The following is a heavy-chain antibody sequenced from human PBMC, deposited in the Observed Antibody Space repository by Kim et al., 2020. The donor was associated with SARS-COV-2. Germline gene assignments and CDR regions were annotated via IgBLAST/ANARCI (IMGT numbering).Heavy chain of an antibody. J-gene: IGHJ4*02. CDR2: ITYDGSNN. Sequence: GGSLRLSCAASGFTFSSYDMHWVRQAPGKGLEWVAVITYDGSNNCYADSVKGRFTISRDNSKNTLYLQMNSLRAEDTAVYYFAREMYSYEGYWGQGTLVTVSS. V-gene: IGHV3-33*05. CDR1: GFTFSSYD. CDR3: AREMYSYEGY. D-gene: IGHD5-18*01.